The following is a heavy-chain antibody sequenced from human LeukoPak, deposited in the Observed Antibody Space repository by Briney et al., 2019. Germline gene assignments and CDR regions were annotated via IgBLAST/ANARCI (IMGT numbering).Heavy chain of an antibody. V-gene: IGHV4-34*01. D-gene: IGHD6-13*01. CDR3: ARHGRIAAAVKGRWFDP. CDR2: IKHSGST. CDR1: GGSFSGFY. Sequence: SETLSLTCAVYGGSFSGFYWSWIRQPTGKGLVWIGEIKHSGSTNYNPFLKSRVTISVHTSKNQFSLKLSSVTAADTAVYYCARHGRIAAAVKGRWFDPWGQGTLVTVSS. J-gene: IGHJ5*02.